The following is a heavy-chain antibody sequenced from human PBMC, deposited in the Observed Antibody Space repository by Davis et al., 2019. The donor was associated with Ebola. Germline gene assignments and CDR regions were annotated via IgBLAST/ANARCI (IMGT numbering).Heavy chain of an antibody. CDR2: IKQDGSEK. J-gene: IGHJ6*02. D-gene: IGHD3-3*01. CDR3: AKSGANDFWSGDLYGMDV. Sequence: GESLKISCAASGFTFRSYWMSWVRQAPGKGLEWVANIKQDGSEKYYVDSVKGRFTISRDNSKNTLYLQMNSLRAEDTAVYYCAKSGANDFWSGDLYGMDVWGQGTTVTVSS. CDR1: GFTFRSYW. V-gene: IGHV3-7*03.